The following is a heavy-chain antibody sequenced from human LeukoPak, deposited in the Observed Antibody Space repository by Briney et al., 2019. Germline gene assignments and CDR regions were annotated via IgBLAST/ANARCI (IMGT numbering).Heavy chain of an antibody. Sequence: GGSLRLSCAASGFTFRSYGMHWVRQAPGKGLEWVAFIRYDGSNKYYADSVKGRFTISRDNSKNTLYPQMNSLRAEDTAVYYCAKDQSYYDFWSGYYPLDYWGQGTLVTVSS. V-gene: IGHV3-30*02. CDR2: IRYDGSNK. J-gene: IGHJ4*02. CDR1: GFTFRSYG. D-gene: IGHD3-3*01. CDR3: AKDQSYYDFWSGYYPLDY.